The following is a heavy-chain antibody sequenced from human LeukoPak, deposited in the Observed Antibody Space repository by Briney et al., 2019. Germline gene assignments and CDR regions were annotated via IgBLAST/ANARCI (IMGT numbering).Heavy chain of an antibody. CDR1: GFTFSSYS. CDR2: ISSSSSYI. Sequence: PGGSLRLSCAASGFTFSSYSMNWVRQAPGKGLEWVLSISSSSSYISYADSVKGRFTISRDNAKNSLYLQMSSLRAEDTAVFYCARKLADAFDIWGQGTMVTVSS. J-gene: IGHJ3*02. V-gene: IGHV3-21*01. D-gene: IGHD1-1*01. CDR3: ARKLADAFDI.